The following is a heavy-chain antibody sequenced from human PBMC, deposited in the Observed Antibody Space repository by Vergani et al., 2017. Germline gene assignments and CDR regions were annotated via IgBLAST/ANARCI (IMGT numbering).Heavy chain of an antibody. V-gene: IGHV3-21*01. CDR1: GFTFSTYS. CDR3: ARLIAAADGNWFDP. CDR2: ISSSSYYI. J-gene: IGHJ5*02. Sequence: EVQLVESGGGLVKPGGSLRLSCAASGFTFSTYSMNWVRQAPGKGLEWVSSISSSSYYIYYADAVKGRITISRDNAKNSLYLQMNSLRAEDTAVYYCARLIAAADGNWFDPWGQGTLVTVSS. D-gene: IGHD6-13*01.